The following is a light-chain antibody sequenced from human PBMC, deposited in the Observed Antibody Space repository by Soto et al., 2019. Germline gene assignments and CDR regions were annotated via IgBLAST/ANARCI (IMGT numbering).Light chain of an antibody. CDR2: GAS. CDR3: QQYGSSLIFT. J-gene: IGKJ3*01. Sequence: EIVLTQSPGTLSLSPGERATLSCRASQSVSSSYLAWYHQKPGQAPRLLIYGASSRATGIPDRFSGSGSGTDFTLTISRLEPEVFAVYYCQQYGSSLIFTFGPGTKVDIK. CDR1: QSVSSSY. V-gene: IGKV3-20*01.